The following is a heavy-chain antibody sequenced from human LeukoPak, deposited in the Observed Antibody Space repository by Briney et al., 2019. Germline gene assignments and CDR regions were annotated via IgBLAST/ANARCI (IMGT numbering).Heavy chain of an antibody. V-gene: IGHV4-34*01. CDR3: ARGGKSDTAMVLVGGEGYFDY. D-gene: IGHD5-18*01. Sequence: SETLSLTCAVYGGSFSGYYWSWIRQPPGKGLEWIGEINHSGSTNYNPSLESRVTISVDTSKNQFSLKLSSVTAADTAVYYCARGGKSDTAMVLVGGEGYFDYWGQGTLVTVSS. J-gene: IGHJ4*02. CDR2: INHSGST. CDR1: GGSFSGYY.